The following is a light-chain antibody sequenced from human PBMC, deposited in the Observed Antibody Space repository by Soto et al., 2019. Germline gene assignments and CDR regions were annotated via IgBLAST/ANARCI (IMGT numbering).Light chain of an antibody. J-gene: IGKJ1*01. Sequence: DIEMAQSPGTLFGSVRDIVTLTCLASQTISSWLAWYQQKPGKAPKLLIYKASTLKSGVPSRFSGSGSGTEFTLTISSLQPDDFATYYCQHYNSYSEAFGQGTKVDIK. CDR3: QHYNSYSEA. CDR1: QTISSW. CDR2: KAS. V-gene: IGKV1-5*03.